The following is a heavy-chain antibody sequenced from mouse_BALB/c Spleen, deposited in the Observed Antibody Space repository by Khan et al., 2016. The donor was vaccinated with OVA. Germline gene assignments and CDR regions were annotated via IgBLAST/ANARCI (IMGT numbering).Heavy chain of an antibody. V-gene: IGHV3-2*02. CDR2: ISYSGST. CDR3: AITARIKY. J-gene: IGHJ2*01. CDR1: GYSITSGYG. Sequence: VQLKQSGPGLVKPSQSLSLTCTVTGYSITSGYGWNWIRQFPGNKLEWMGYISYSGSTNYNPSLKSRISITRDTSKNQFFLQLNSVTTEATATYYCAITARIKYWGQGTTLTVSS. D-gene: IGHD1-2*01.